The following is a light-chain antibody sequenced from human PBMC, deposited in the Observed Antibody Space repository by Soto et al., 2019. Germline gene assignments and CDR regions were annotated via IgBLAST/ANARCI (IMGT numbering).Light chain of an antibody. V-gene: IGKV1-17*01. CDR1: QDIGTS. CDR2: TIS. J-gene: IGKJ3*01. CDR3: LQHYAFPFT. Sequence: DIQMTQSPSSLSASVGGRVTITCRASQDIGTSLDWFQQNQGTAPQRLIYTISDLQSGVPSRFSGGGSGTEFTLTISSLQPEDSATYYCLQHYAFPFTFGPGTKVHV.